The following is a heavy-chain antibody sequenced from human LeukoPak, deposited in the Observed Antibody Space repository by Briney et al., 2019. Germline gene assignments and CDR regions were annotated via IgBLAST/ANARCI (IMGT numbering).Heavy chain of an antibody. J-gene: IGHJ5*02. CDR2: VYYTGST. CDR1: GASFTSGGFY. D-gene: IGHD3-10*01. CDR3: ARHSGSGSLSRPFDP. Sequence: PSETLSLTCSVSGASFTSGGFYWGWLRQPPGKGLEWIATVYYTGSTYYNPSLKSRVTISIDTSKNQFSLNLRSVIAADTAVYYCARHSGSGSLSRPFDPWGQGTLVTVSS. V-gene: IGHV4-39*01.